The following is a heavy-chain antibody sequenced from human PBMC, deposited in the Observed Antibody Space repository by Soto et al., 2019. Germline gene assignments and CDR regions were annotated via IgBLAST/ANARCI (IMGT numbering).Heavy chain of an antibody. J-gene: IGHJ2*01. Sequence: EVQLVESGGGLVRPGRSLRLSCAASGFTFDDYVMHWVRQAPGKGLEWVSSISWDSGSIDYAASVKGRFTISRDNAKNSLYLQMNSLRTEDTAFYYCAKDRGWGGAPGPLWDFDLWGRGTLVTVSS. CDR2: ISWDSGSI. CDR1: GFTFDDYV. D-gene: IGHD6-13*01. V-gene: IGHV3-9*01. CDR3: AKDRGWGGAPGPLWDFDL.